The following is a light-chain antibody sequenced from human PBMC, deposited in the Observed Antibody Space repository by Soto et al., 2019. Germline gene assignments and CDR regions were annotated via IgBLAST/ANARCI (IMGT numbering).Light chain of an antibody. V-gene: IGKV3D-20*02. Sequence: EFVLTQSPGTLSLSPGERATLSCRASQTVRNNYLAWYQQKPGQAPRLLIYDASSRATGIPDRFSGGGSGTEFTLTINSLQREDFATYYCQESISNLGTFGPGTTVDIK. CDR3: QESISNLGT. J-gene: IGKJ3*01. CDR1: QTVRNNY. CDR2: DAS.